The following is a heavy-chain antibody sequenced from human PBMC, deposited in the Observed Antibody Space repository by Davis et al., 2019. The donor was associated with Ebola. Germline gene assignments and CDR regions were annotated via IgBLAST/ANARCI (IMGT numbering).Heavy chain of an antibody. CDR2: VYHGGIT. J-gene: IGHJ6*02. CDR3: ARGRGDYSSSWFSYYDGQDV. CDR1: GGSISSGSYY. V-gene: IGHV4-39*07. Sequence: PSETLSLTCTVSGGSISSGSYYWSWIRQSPGKTLERIGSVYHGGITYYNPSLKSRLTVSVDTSKSQFSLKLSSVTAADTAVYYCARGRGDYSSSWFSYYDGQDVWGQGTTVTVSS. D-gene: IGHD6-13*01.